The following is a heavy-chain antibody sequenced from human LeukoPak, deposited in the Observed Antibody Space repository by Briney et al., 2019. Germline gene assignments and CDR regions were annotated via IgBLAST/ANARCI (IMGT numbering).Heavy chain of an antibody. CDR1: GGAISNYY. CDR3: ARGFYSSSPTNYYYDMDV. V-gene: IGHV4-59*01. Sequence: SETLSLTCTVSGGAISNYYWNWIRQPPGKGLEWIGYIYYSGSTNYNPSLKSRVTISVDTSKNQFSLKLSSVSAADTAVYYCARGFYSSSPTNYYYDMDVWGKGTTVTVSS. CDR2: IYYSGST. J-gene: IGHJ6*03. D-gene: IGHD6-6*01.